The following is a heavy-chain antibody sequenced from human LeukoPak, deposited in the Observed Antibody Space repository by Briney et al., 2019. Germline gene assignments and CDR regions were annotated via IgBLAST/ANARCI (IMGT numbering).Heavy chain of an antibody. Sequence: ASVKVSCKASGYTFTGYYMHWVRQAPGQGLEWMGWINPYSGGTNYAQKFQGRVTMTRDTSISTVYMELSRLRSDDTAVYYCARDFPSSGWYHPFDYWGQGILVTVSS. J-gene: IGHJ4*02. CDR1: GYTFTGYY. V-gene: IGHV1-2*02. CDR2: INPYSGGT. D-gene: IGHD6-19*01. CDR3: ARDFPSSGWYHPFDY.